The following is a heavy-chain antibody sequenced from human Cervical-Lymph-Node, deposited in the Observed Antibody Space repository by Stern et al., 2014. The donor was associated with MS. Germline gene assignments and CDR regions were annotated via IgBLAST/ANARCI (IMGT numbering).Heavy chain of an antibody. Sequence: VQLVQSGAVVKKPGESLKISCRASGYRFPINWIGWVRQMPGKGLEGMGIIYPGDSDTRYSPSFQGQVPISADNSISTAYLQWSRLKASDTARYYCAIQSAWQQLAQPFDYWGQGTLVTVSS. CDR3: AIQSAWQQLAQPFDY. V-gene: IGHV5-51*01. CDR2: IYPGDSDT. CDR1: GYRFPINW. J-gene: IGHJ4*02. D-gene: IGHD6-13*01.